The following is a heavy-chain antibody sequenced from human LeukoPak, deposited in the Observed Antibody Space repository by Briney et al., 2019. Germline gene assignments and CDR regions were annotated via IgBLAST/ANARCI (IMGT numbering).Heavy chain of an antibody. J-gene: IGHJ4*02. D-gene: IGHD4-11*01. Sequence: GGSLRLSCAASGFAFSAYWMCWVRQAPGKGLEWVANIKGDESEKYYVDFVKGRFTISRDNAKNSLYLQMDSLRIDDTAVYYCARGGATTGRFDYWGQGTLVTGSS. CDR3: ARGGATTGRFDY. CDR2: IKGDESEK. V-gene: IGHV3-7*01. CDR1: GFAFSAYW.